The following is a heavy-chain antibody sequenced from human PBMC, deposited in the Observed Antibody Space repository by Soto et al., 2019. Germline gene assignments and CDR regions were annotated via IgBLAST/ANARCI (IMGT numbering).Heavy chain of an antibody. D-gene: IGHD6-25*01. Sequence: QVQLVQSGAEVKKPGASVKVSCKASGYTLTNFYIHWAREAPGQGLEWMGIINPNGGSTNYAHNFQGRVTITRDTSTSTAYMDLSSLRSEDTAVYYCARGLGSGGYWGRGTLVTVSS. CDR3: ARGLGSGGY. CDR2: INPNGGST. CDR1: GYTLTNFY. V-gene: IGHV1-46*03. J-gene: IGHJ4*02.